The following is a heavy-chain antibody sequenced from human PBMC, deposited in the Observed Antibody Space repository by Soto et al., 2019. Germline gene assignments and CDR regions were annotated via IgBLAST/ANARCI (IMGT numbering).Heavy chain of an antibody. V-gene: IGHV3-23*01. CDR2: ISGSGFKK. Sequence: GGSLRLSCAASGFIFENFGMSWVRQAPGKGLEWISSISGSGFKKYYADSVKGRFPISRDNSKNTVYLELNNLSAEDTAVYHCAKNQGVELVPLATVDWFDPWGQGTVVTVSS. CDR3: AKNQGVELVPLATVDWFDP. D-gene: IGHD1-26*01. J-gene: IGHJ5*02. CDR1: GFIFENFG.